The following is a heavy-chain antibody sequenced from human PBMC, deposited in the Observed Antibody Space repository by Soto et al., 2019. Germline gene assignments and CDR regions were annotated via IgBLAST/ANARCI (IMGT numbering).Heavy chain of an antibody. V-gene: IGHV3-30-3*01. CDR2: ISDDGSDK. J-gene: IGHJ4*02. D-gene: IGHD3-22*01. Sequence: GGSLRLSCAASGFTFSTYAMAWVRQAPGKGLEWVSLISDDGSDKDYADSVKGRFTISRDNSRNTLFLQMNSLRAEDTAVYYCARDYYKYYDSSGYYRSPAYWGQGTLVTVSS. CDR1: GFTFSTYA. CDR3: ARDYYKYYDSSGYYRSPAY.